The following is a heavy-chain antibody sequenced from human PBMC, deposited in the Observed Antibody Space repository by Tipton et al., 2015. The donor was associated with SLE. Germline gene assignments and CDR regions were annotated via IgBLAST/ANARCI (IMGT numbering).Heavy chain of an antibody. V-gene: IGHV4-39*07. CDR3: SSIGDWYFDL. D-gene: IGHD3-10*01. Sequence: TLSLTCTVSGGSISSSSYYWDWIRQHQGKGLEWIGTIYYSGSTYYNPSLKSRVTISVDTSKNQFSLKLSPVTAADTAVYYWSSIGDWYFDLWGRGTLVTVSS. CDR1: GGSISSSSYY. CDR2: IYYSGST. J-gene: IGHJ2*01.